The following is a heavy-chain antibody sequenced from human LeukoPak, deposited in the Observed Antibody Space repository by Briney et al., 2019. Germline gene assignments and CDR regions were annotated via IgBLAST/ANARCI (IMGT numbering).Heavy chain of an antibody. CDR3: ATVPSFSYDQSSKYGGYNWYFDL. D-gene: IGHD1-1*01. CDR2: FDPEDGET. V-gene: IGHV1-24*01. J-gene: IGHJ2*01. CDR1: GYTLTELS. Sequence: GASVKVSCKVSGYTLTELSMHWVRQAPGKGLEWMGGFDPEDGETIYAQKFQGRVTMTEDTSTDTAYMELSSLRSEDTAVYYCATVPSFSYDQSSKYGGYNWYFDLWGRGTLVTVSS.